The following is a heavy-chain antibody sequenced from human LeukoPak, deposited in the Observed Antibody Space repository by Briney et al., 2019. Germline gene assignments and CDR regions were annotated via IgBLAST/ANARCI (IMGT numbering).Heavy chain of an antibody. J-gene: IGHJ4*02. Sequence: GRSLRLSCAAAGFTFSSNWITWGRQAPGRWLEWVSNIKEDGSETFYGDSVKGRFTIFRDNAEKSLNLQMNNLRPEDTAMYYCARPLFGAISPGYWGQGTLVTVSS. CDR1: GFTFSSNW. V-gene: IGHV3-7*01. CDR2: IKEDGSET. CDR3: ARPLFGAISPGY. D-gene: IGHD3-10*01.